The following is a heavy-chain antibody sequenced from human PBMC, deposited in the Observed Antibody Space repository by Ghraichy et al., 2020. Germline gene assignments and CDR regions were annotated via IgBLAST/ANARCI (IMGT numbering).Heavy chain of an antibody. J-gene: IGHJ4*02. CDR3: AKAPGRSGGSCPDY. CDR1: GFTFDDYA. D-gene: IGHD2-15*01. Sequence: GGSLRLSCAASGFTFDDYAMHWVRQAPGKGLEWVSLISWDGGSTYYADSVKGRFTISRDNSKNSLSLQMNSLRAEDTALYYCAKAPGRSGGSCPDYWGQGTLVTVSS. CDR2: ISWDGGST. V-gene: IGHV3-43D*03.